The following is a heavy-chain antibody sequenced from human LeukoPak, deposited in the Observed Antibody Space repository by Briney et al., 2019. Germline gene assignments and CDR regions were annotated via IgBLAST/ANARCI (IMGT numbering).Heavy chain of an antibody. J-gene: IGHJ3*01. V-gene: IGHV3-23*01. CDR1: GLTFSNYA. CDR2: VSSSGNSA. D-gene: IGHD3-16*01. Sequence: EPGGSLRLSCATSGLTFSNYAMGWVRQAPGKGLEWVSAVSSSGNSAVYTDSVRGRFTISRDNSKNTILLQMNSLRAEDTAVYHCAKDQRSGEYDYGWGPFDVWGQGTMVTVSS. CDR3: AKDQRSGEYDYGWGPFDV.